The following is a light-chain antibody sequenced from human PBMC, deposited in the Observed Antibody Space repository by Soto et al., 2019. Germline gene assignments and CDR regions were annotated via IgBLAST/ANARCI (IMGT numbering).Light chain of an antibody. CDR1: SSDVGGYNY. J-gene: IGLJ2*01. Sequence: QSALTQPDSVSGSPGQSITISCTGTSSDVGGYNYVSWYQQHPGKAPKLMIYDVSNRPSRVSNRFSGSKSGNTASLTISGLQAEDEADYYCSSYTSSSTVVFGGGTKVTVL. CDR3: SSYTSSSTVV. V-gene: IGLV2-14*01. CDR2: DVS.